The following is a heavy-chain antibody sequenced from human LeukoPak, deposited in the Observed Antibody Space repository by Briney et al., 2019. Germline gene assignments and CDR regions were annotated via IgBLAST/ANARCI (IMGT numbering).Heavy chain of an antibody. CDR2: IIGSGGGT. V-gene: IGHV3-23*01. CDR3: AKDPRDHSYGCPWRYFDY. CDR1: GFTFSNLA. J-gene: IGHJ4*02. D-gene: IGHD5-18*01. Sequence: GRSLTLACAASGFTFSNLAMGCARQAPGDGIGWVSGIIGSGGGTYNVDSVRGRFNISRDNSKNTLYLQMNRLRAEDTAVYYCAKDPRDHSYGCPWRYFDYWGQGTLVTVSS.